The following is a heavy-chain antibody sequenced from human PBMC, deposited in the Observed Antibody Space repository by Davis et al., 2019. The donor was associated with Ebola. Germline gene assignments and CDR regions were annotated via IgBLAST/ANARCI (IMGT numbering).Heavy chain of an antibody. CDR3: ARDITLRGPFDP. D-gene: IGHD3-10*01. V-gene: IGHV3-66*01. CDR2: IYSGGST. Sequence: PGGSLRLSCAASGFTVSSNYMSWVRPAPGKGLEWVSVIYSGGSTYYADSVKGRFTISRDNSKNTLYLQMNSLRVEETAVYYCARDITLRGPFDPWGQGTLVTVSS. J-gene: IGHJ5*02. CDR1: GFTVSSNY.